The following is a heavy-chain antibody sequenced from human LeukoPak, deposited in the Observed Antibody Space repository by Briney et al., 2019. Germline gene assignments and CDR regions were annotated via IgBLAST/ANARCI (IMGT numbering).Heavy chain of an antibody. J-gene: IGHJ4*02. CDR2: LYPSDSDT. CDR1: GYIFTSYW. D-gene: IGHD6-19*01. CDR3: ARGEAVAGSFDY. V-gene: IGHV5-51*01. Sequence: GESLKISCKGSGYIFTSYWIGWVLQIPGKGLEWMGILYPSDSDTRYSPSFQGQVTIFADQSISTAYLKWSSLKASDSAMYYCARGEAVAGSFDYWGQGTLVTVSS.